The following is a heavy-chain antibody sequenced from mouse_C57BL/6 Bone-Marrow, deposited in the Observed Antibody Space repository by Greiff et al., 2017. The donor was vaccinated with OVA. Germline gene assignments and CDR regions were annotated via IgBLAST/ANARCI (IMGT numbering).Heavy chain of an antibody. CDR1: GYTFTNYW. D-gene: IGHD2-4*01. Sequence: QVQLKQSGAELVRPGTSVKMSCKASGYTFTNYWIGWAKQRPGHGLEWIGDIYPGGGYTNYNEKFKGKATLTADKSSSTAYMQFSSLTSEDSAIYYVARSSDYGWCFDVWGTGTTVTVSS. V-gene: IGHV1-63*01. CDR2: IYPGGGYT. CDR3: ARSSDYGWCFDV. J-gene: IGHJ1*03.